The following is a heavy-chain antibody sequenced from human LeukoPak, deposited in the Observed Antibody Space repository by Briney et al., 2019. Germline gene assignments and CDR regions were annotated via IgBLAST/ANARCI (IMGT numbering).Heavy chain of an antibody. V-gene: IGHV4-39*01. J-gene: IGHJ4*02. CDR3: ARGYSGGPFDS. Sequence: SETLSLTCTVSGGSISSSSYYWGWIRQPPGKGLEWFGSFYHSGNTYYNPSLTSRVTISVDTSKNQFSLKLSSVTAADTAVYYCARGYSGGPFDSWGQGTLVTVSS. CDR1: GGSISSSSYY. CDR2: FYHSGNT. D-gene: IGHD2-15*01.